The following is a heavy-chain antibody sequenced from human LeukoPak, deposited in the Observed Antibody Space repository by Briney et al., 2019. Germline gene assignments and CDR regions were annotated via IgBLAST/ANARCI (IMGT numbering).Heavy chain of an antibody. J-gene: IGHJ4*02. CDR2: IYYSGST. CDR3: AREDGAAHATWDY. V-gene: IGHV4-30-4*01. D-gene: IGHD4-17*01. Sequence: PSETLSLTCTVSGGSISSGDYYWSWIRQPPGKGLEWIGYIYYSGSTYYNPSLKSRVTISVDTSKNQFSLKPSSVTAADTAVYYCAREDGAAHATWDYWGQGTLVTFSS. CDR1: GGSISSGDYY.